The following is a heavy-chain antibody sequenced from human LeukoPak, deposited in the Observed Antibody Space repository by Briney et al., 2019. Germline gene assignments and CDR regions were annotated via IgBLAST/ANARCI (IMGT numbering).Heavy chain of an antibody. CDR2: TYYRSKWYN. CDR3: TRFYWNGLNFFDP. J-gene: IGHJ5*02. V-gene: IGHV6-1*01. Sequence: SQTLSLTCAISGDSVPSSSTTWDWIRQSPSRGLEWLGRTYYRSKWYNDYAVSVKGRISINADTSNNQFSLQLNSVTPEDTAVYYCTRFYWNGLNFFDPWGQGTLVTVSS. D-gene: IGHD2/OR15-2a*01. CDR1: GDSVPSSSTT.